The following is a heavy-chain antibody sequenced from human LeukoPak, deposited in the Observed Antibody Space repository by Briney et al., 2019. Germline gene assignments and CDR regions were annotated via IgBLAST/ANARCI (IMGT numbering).Heavy chain of an antibody. V-gene: IGHV3-30*18. Sequence: PRGSLRLSCAASGFTFCRYAIHWGRPAPGKGLEWVAVISYDRSNKYYADSGKGRFTISRDKSKNTLYLQMNSVRAEDTAVYYCAKVLTLQVQAAMIDYWGQGTLVTVSS. D-gene: IGHD2-2*01. CDR3: AKVLTLQVQAAMIDY. CDR2: ISYDRSNK. CDR1: GFTFCRYA. J-gene: IGHJ4*02.